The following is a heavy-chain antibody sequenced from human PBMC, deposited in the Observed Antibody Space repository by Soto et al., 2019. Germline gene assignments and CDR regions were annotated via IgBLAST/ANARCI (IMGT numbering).Heavy chain of an antibody. J-gene: IGHJ4*02. D-gene: IGHD3-3*01. CDR3: ANSYYDFWSTFES. CDR2: ISYDGSRY. V-gene: IGHV3-30-3*02. CDR1: GFTFSSYT. Sequence: GGSLRLSCAASGFTFSSYTMHWVRQAPGKGLEWVAVISYDGSRYYYTDSVKGRFTISRDNSKNTLYLQMNSLRVEDTAVYYCANSYYDFWSTFESWGQGTLVTVSS.